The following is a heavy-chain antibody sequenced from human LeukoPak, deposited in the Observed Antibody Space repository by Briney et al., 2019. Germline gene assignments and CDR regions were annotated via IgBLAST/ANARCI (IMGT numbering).Heavy chain of an antibody. CDR1: GGSISTYY. Sequence: SETLSLTCTVSGGSISTYYWSWIRQPPGKGLEWIGYIDYSGATNYNPSLKSRVTMSVDTSKHQFSLKLSSVTAADTAVYYCARVGSYCFEYWGQGTLVAVSS. V-gene: IGHV4-59*01. CDR3: ARVGSYCFEY. CDR2: IDYSGAT. J-gene: IGHJ4*02. D-gene: IGHD3-10*01.